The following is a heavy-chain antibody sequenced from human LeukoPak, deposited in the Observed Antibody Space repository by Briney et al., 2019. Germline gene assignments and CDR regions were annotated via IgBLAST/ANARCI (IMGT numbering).Heavy chain of an antibody. CDR1: GFTYSSYG. Sequence: PGGSLSLSCAASGFTYSSYGMHWVRQAPGKGLEWVTFIRFDGSYKYYADSVKGRFTISRDNSKNTVYLQMNSLRSDDTAVYYCAREGLRSIAARRGTRDYMDVWGKGTTVIVSS. D-gene: IGHD6-6*01. CDR2: IRFDGSYK. V-gene: IGHV3-30*02. J-gene: IGHJ6*03. CDR3: AREGLRSIAARRGTRDYMDV.